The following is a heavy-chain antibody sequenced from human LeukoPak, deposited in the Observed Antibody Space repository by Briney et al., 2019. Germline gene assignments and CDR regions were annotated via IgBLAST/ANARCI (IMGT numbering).Heavy chain of an antibody. CDR3: ARGGSYLSAFDI. CDR2: IKSDGGLT. D-gene: IGHD1-26*01. V-gene: IGHV3-74*01. J-gene: IGHJ3*02. Sequence: GGSLRLSCAASGFTFSDYWMHWVRQAPGKGLVWVSRIKSDGGLTNYADSVKGRFTISRDNTKNTLYLQLNSLRAEDTAVYYCARGGSYLSAFDIWGQGTMVTVSS. CDR1: GFTFSDYW.